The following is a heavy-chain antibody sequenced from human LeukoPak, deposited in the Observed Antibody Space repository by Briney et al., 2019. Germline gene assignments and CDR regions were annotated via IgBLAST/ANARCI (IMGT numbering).Heavy chain of an antibody. CDR2: IYYSGSV. D-gene: IGHD3-3*01. CDR1: DDSISSYY. V-gene: IGHV4-59*01. CDR3: ARGLELDY. J-gene: IGHJ4*02. Sequence: SETLSLTCRVSDDSISSYYWSWIRQPPGKGLEWIGCIYYSGSVNYNPSLESRVTISLDTSKNQFSLRLNSVTAADTAVYYCARGLELDYWGQGTLVTVSS.